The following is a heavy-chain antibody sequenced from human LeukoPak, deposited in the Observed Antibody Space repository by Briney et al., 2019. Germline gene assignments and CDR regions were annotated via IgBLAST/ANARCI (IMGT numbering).Heavy chain of an antibody. CDR2: IYWDDDK. CDR3: VHCPPRSSWFH. D-gene: IGHD6-13*01. Sequence: SGPTLVKPIQTLTLTCTFSGFSLSSSGVGVGWIRQPPGKALECLALIYWDDDKRYSPSLKSRLTITKDTSKNEVVLTMTSMDPVDTATYYCVHCPPRSSWFHWGQGTLVTVFS. J-gene: IGHJ4*02. V-gene: IGHV2-5*02. CDR1: GFSLSSSGVG.